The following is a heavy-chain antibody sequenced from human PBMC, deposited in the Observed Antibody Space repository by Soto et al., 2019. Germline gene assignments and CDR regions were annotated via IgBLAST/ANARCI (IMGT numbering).Heavy chain of an antibody. Sequence: SETLSLTCTVSGGSISIPDHYWTWIRQPPGKGLEWIGEINHSGSTNYNTSLKSRVTISVDTSKNQFSLKLSSVTAADTAVYYCARGVVKRSRGVIWTKGWFDPWGQGTLVTVSS. D-gene: IGHD3-10*01. CDR2: INHSGST. CDR1: GGSISIPDHY. CDR3: ARGVVKRSRGVIWTKGWFDP. V-gene: IGHV4-34*01. J-gene: IGHJ5*02.